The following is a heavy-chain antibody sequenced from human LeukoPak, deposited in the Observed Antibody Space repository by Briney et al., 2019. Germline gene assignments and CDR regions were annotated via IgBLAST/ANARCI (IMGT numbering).Heavy chain of an antibody. J-gene: IGHJ3*02. V-gene: IGHV3-30-3*01. D-gene: IGHD3-3*01. CDR2: ISYDGSNK. CDR1: GFTFSSYA. CDR3: ARVLYDFWSGYPGGALDI. Sequence: PGRSLRLSCAASGFTFSSYAMHWVRQAPGKGLEWVAVISYDGSNKYYADSVKGRFTISRDNSKNTLYLQMNSLRAEDTAVYYCARVLYDFWSGYPGGALDIWGQGTMVTVSS.